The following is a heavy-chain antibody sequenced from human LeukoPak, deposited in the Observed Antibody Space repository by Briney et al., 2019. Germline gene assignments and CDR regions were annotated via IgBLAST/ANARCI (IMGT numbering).Heavy chain of an antibody. CDR2: ISGSGDST. Sequence: GGSLRLSCAASGLTFSNYAMSWVRQAPGRGLEWASTISGSGDSTYYADSVKGRFTISRDNSKNTLYLEMNSLRAEDTAVYYCAKDPILERLYKNYGMDVWGQGTTVTVSS. J-gene: IGHJ6*02. CDR1: GLTFSNYA. D-gene: IGHD1-1*01. CDR3: AKDPILERLYKNYGMDV. V-gene: IGHV3-23*01.